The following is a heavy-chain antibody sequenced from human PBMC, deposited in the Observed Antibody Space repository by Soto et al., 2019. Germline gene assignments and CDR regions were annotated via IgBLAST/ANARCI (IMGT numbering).Heavy chain of an antibody. CDR1: GFTFSGSA. V-gene: IGHV3-73*02. D-gene: IGHD3-22*01. CDR2: IRSKANSYAT. CDR3: TRHESMIVVVNDC. J-gene: IGHJ4*02. Sequence: EVQLVESGGGLVQPGGSLKLSCAASGFTFSGSAMHWVRQASGKGLEWVGRIRSKANSYATAYAASVKGRFTISRDDSKNTAYQQMNSLKTEDTAVYYCTRHESMIVVVNDCWGQGTLVTVSS.